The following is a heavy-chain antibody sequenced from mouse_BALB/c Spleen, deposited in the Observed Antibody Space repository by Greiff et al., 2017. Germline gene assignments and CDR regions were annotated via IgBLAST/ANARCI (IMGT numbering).Heavy chain of an antibody. V-gene: IGHV7-3*02. J-gene: IGHJ4*01. CDR1: GFTFTDYY. CDR2: IRNKANGYTT. Sequence: EVMLVESGGGLVQPGGSLRLSCATSGFTFTDYYMSWVRQPPGKALEWLGFIRNKANGYTTEYSASVKGRFTISRDNSQSILYLQMNTLRAEDSATYYCARDIGYDGYPYYAMDYWGQGTSVTVSS. D-gene: IGHD2-3*01. CDR3: ARDIGYDGYPYYAMDY.